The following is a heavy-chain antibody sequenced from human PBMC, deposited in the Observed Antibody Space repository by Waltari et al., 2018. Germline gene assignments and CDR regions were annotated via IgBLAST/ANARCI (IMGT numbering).Heavy chain of an antibody. CDR2: ISWDGGST. CDR1: GFTFDDYT. J-gene: IGHJ6*02. D-gene: IGHD3-16*01. Sequence: EVQLVESGGVVVQPGGSLRLSCAASGFTFDDYTMHWVRHAPGKGLEWVSLISWDGGSTYYADSVKGRFTISRDNSKNSLYLQMNSLRTEDTALYYCAKEGERIYYYGMDVWGQGTTVTVSS. V-gene: IGHV3-43*01. CDR3: AKEGERIYYYGMDV.